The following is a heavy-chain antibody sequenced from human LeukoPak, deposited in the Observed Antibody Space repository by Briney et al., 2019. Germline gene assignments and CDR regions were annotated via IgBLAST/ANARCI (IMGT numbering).Heavy chain of an antibody. D-gene: IGHD5-24*01. CDR3: ASDRKHGYNLAC. V-gene: IGHV3-21*01. CDR1: GFTFSTYR. J-gene: IGHJ4*02. CDR2: ISSSSNYI. Sequence: PGGSLRLSCAASGFTFSTYRMNWVRQAPGKGLEWVSAISSSSNYIYYADSVKGRFTISRDNAKNSLYLQMNSLRAEDTAVYYCASDRKHGYNLACWGQGTLVTVSS.